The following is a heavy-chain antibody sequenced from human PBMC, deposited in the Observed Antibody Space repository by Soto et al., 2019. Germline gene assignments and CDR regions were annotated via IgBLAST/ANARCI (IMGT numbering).Heavy chain of an antibody. CDR1: GFTFSSYA. D-gene: IGHD5-12*01. CDR3: ARPSVEMATIYRN. CDR2: ISYDGSNK. J-gene: IGHJ4*02. Sequence: QVQLVESGGGVVQPGRSLRLSCEASGFTFSSYAMHWVRQAPGKGLEWVAVISYDGSNKYYADSVKGRFTISRDNSKNTLYLQMNSLRAEDTAVYYCARPSVEMATIYRNWGQGTLVTVSS. V-gene: IGHV3-30-3*01.